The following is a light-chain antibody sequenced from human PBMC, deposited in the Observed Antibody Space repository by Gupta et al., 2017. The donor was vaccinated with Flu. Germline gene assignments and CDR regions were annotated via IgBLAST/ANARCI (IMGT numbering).Light chain of an antibody. J-gene: IGLJ2*01. CDR1: NIGGKY. CDR2: DDR. V-gene: IGLV3-21*02. Sequence: SYVLTQPPSVSVAPGQTASITCEGSNIGGKYVHWYHQKAGQAPGLVVYDDRDRPSRIPQRFSGSNSGNTATLTISGVAAGEEADYYCQVWESKSDNHVLFGGGTKLTVL. CDR3: QVWESKSDNHVL.